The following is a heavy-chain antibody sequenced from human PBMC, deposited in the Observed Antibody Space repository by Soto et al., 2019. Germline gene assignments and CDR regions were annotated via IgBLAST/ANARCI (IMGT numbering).Heavy chain of an antibody. J-gene: IGHJ4*02. CDR3: ARGQDGLVATH. V-gene: IGHV4-34*01. CDR1: GGSLTGYY. CDR2: IKDGGST. D-gene: IGHD5-12*01. Sequence: QVQLPQWGAGLLKPSETLSLTCAVNGGSLTGYYWCWIRQPPAKGREWIGEIKDGGSTNYSPSLRNRVTISADTSKTRFSPRLNSVTAAETAVYFCARGQDGLVATHWDQGTLVTVSS.